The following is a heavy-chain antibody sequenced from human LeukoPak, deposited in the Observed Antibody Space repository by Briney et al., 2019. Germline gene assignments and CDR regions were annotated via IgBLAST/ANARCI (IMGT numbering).Heavy chain of an antibody. J-gene: IGHJ4*02. V-gene: IGHV3-48*02. CDR2: ISSGSSTI. CDR3: ARDWYFDY. CDR1: GFTFSSHS. Sequence: GGSLRLSYAASGFTFSSHSMNWVRQAPGKGLEWVSYISSGSSTIYYADSVKGRFTISRDNAKNSLYLQMNSLRYDDTGVYYCARDWYFDYWGQGTLVTVSS.